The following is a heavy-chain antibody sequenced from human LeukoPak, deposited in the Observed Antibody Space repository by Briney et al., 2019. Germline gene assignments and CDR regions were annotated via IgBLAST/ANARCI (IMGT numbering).Heavy chain of an antibody. CDR2: IYDSGST. Sequence: SETLSLTCTVSGGSISSYYWSWIRQPPGKGLEWIGNIYDSGSTNYNPSLKSRVTISVDTSKNQCSLKLSSVTAADTAVYYCARQSIGGSSLSYFDYWGQGTLVNVSS. V-gene: IGHV4-59*01. J-gene: IGHJ4*02. CDR1: GGSISSYY. D-gene: IGHD2-15*01. CDR3: ARQSIGGSSLSYFDY.